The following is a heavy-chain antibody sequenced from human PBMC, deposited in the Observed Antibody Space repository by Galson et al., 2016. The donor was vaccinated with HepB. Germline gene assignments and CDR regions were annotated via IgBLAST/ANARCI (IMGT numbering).Heavy chain of an antibody. V-gene: IGHV4-31*03. CDR1: GGSFTSGGYY. CDR2: IFYLGNT. CDR3: ARDAHYGDLHNDAFDI. J-gene: IGHJ3*02. Sequence: TLSLTCTVSGGSFTSGGYYWSWIRQHPEKGLEWMGNIFYLGNTYYNPSLGSRVSLSVDASKSQFSLTLTSVTAADTAVYYCARDAHYGDLHNDAFDIWGQGTMVTVSS. D-gene: IGHD4-17*01.